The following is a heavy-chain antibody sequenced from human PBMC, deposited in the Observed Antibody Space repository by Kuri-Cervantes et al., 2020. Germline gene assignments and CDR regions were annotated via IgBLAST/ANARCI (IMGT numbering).Heavy chain of an antibody. CDR1: GGSIRHSYYY. CDR3: ARLRDLARGYMDV. J-gene: IGHJ6*03. CDR2: IYYGGST. D-gene: IGHD3-10*01. Sequence: ESLKISCTVSGGSIRHSYYYWGWIRQPPGKGLEWIGSIYYGGSTYYNPSLKSRVTISVDTSNNQFSLKLNSVTAADTAVYYCARLRDLARGYMDVWGKGTTVTVSS. V-gene: IGHV4-39*01.